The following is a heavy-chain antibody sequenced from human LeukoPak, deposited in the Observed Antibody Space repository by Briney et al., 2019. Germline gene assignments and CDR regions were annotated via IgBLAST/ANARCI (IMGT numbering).Heavy chain of an antibody. CDR1: GFTFSSYA. CDR2: ISYDGSNQ. Sequence: GGSLRLSCAASGFTFSSYAMHWVRQAPGKGLEWVAVISYDGSNQYYADSVKGRFTISRDNSKNTLYLQMNSLRAEDTAVYYCVRAQQSYYYYYYMDVWGKGTTVTVSS. V-gene: IGHV3-30-3*01. CDR3: VRAQQSYYYYYYMDV. J-gene: IGHJ6*03. D-gene: IGHD1/OR15-1a*01.